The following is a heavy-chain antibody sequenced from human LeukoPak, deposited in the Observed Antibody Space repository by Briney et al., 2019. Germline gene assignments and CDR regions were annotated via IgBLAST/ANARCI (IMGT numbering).Heavy chain of an antibody. Sequence: GGSLRLSCAASGFTFSSYGMHWVRQAPGKGLEWVAVIWYDGSNKYYADSVKGRFTISRDKSKNTLSLQMNSLRAEDTAVYYCAQQVGYCSSGSCYFTYWGQGTLVTVSS. J-gene: IGHJ1*01. D-gene: IGHD2-15*01. CDR3: AQQVGYCSSGSCYFTY. V-gene: IGHV3-33*01. CDR2: IWYDGSNK. CDR1: GFTFSSYG.